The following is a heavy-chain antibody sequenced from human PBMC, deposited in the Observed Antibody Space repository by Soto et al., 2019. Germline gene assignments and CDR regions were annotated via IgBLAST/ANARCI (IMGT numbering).Heavy chain of an antibody. Sequence: GASVKVSCKASGYTFTSYDINWVRQATGQGLEWMGWMNPNSGNTGYAQKFQGRVTMTRNTSISTAYMELSSLRSEDTAVYYCARGLTYYYDSSGYYGPWGQGTLVTVSS. CDR3: ARGLTYYYDSSGYYGP. V-gene: IGHV1-8*01. J-gene: IGHJ5*02. CDR2: MNPNSGNT. CDR1: GYTFTSYD. D-gene: IGHD3-22*01.